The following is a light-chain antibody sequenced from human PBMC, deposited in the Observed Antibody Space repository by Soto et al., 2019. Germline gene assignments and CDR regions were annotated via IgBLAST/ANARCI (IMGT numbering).Light chain of an antibody. J-gene: IGLJ1*01. CDR1: SCNIGSNT. CDR2: RNN. Sequence: QSVLTQPLSASGTPGQRVTISCSLSSCNIGSNTVNWYQQLPGTAPKPVIYRNNQRRSGVPDRFSGSKSGTSASLVISGLQSEDEADYYCAAWDDSLSSYVFGAGTKVTVL. CDR3: AAWDDSLSSYV. V-gene: IGLV1-44*01.